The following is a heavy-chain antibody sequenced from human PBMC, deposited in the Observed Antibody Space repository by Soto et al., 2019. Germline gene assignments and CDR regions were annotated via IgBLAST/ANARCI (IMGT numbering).Heavy chain of an antibody. CDR2: IKQDGSEK. V-gene: IGHV3-7*01. CDR3: VRDTSPRRSDY. D-gene: IGHD2-2*01. CDR1: GFTFSSFW. J-gene: IGHJ4*02. Sequence: EVQLVESGGDLVQPGGSLRLSCAVSGFTFSSFWMSWVRQAPGKGLEWVANIKQDGSEKHYVDSVKGRFTISRDNAKNSLYLQMNSLRVEDTAMYYCVRDTSPRRSDYWGQGTLVTVSS.